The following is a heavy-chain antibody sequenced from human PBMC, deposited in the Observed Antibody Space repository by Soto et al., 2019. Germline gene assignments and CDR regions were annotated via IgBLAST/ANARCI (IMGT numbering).Heavy chain of an antibody. CDR3: LIYLYYYYDSSGPGLGAIDI. J-gene: IGHJ3*02. Sequence: PGGSLRLCCAASGFTFSSYGMHWVRQAPGKGLEWVAVISYDGSNKYYADSVKGRFTISRYNSKNTLYLQMNSLRAEETAVYYFLIYLYYYYDSSGPGLGAIDIWGQGTMVTVSS. D-gene: IGHD3-22*01. CDR1: GFTFSSYG. CDR2: ISYDGSNK. V-gene: IGHV3-30*03.